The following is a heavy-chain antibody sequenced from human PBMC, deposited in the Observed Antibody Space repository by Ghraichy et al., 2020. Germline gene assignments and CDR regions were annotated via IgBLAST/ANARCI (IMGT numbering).Heavy chain of an antibody. CDR1: GFTFSDYY. CDR3: AREDLLTQVFDV. V-gene: IGHV1-2*02. CDR2: VSPKSGGT. D-gene: IGHD2-21*02. J-gene: IGHJ4*02. Sequence: ASVKVSCKTSGFTFSDYYMHWVRQAPGQGLEWMGWVSPKSGGTNYAPKFQGRVTMTRDTSITAIYMELNKLTSDDTAVYYCAREDLLTQVFDVWGQGALVTVSS.